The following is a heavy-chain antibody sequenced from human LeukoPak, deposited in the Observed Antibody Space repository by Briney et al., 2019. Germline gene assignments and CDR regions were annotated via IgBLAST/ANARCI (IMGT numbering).Heavy chain of an antibody. Sequence: GASLRLSCAASGFTFSSYAMSWVRQAPGKGLEWVAVISYDGSNKYYADSVKGRFTISRDNSKNTLYLQMNSLRAEDTAVYYCARTYGSGSYYTPGYWGQGTLVTVSS. V-gene: IGHV3-30*03. CDR2: ISYDGSNK. CDR1: GFTFSSYA. J-gene: IGHJ4*02. D-gene: IGHD3-10*01. CDR3: ARTYGSGSYYTPGY.